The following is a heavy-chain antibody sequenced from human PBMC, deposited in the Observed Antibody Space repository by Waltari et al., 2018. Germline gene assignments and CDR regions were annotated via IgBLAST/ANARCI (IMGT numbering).Heavy chain of an antibody. CDR3: ARVPFSYYYDSSGYYLDY. CDR1: GYSFTSYW. CDR2: SYPGDSDT. Sequence: EVQLVQSGAEVKKPGESLKISCKGSGYSFTSYWIGWVRQMPGKGLEWMGISYPGDSDTRYSPSFQGQVTISADKSISTAYLQWSSLKASDTAMYYCARVPFSYYYDSSGYYLDYWGQGTLVTVSS. J-gene: IGHJ4*02. V-gene: IGHV5-51*01. D-gene: IGHD3-22*01.